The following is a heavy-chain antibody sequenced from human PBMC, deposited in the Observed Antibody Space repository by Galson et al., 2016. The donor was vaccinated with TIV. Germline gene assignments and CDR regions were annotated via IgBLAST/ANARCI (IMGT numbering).Heavy chain of an antibody. CDR1: GFSFNSYA. CDR2: IRYDGKSK. CDR3: AKLSGYNGDWDAFDV. Sequence: SLRLSCAASGFSFNSYAQHWVRQAPGNGLEWVAFIRYDGKSKFYGDSVKGRFTVSRDRSTNTMYLQMNIVRPDDTALYYCAKLSGYNGDWDAFDVWGQRTMVIVSS. V-gene: IGHV3-30*02. J-gene: IGHJ3*01. D-gene: IGHD4-17*01.